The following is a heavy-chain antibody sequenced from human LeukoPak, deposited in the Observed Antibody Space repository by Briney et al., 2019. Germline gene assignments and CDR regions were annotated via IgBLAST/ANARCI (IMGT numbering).Heavy chain of an antibody. CDR1: GVSISSSEW. CDR2: IHRDGRT. V-gene: IGHV4-4*02. CDR3: GKTDIYFNPIDY. Sequence: SETLSLTCAVSGVSISSSEWWIWVRQPPGQVVEWIGEIHRDGRTRYNPSLKSRVTMSIDYSKNQFSLKVSSVTAADTAIYYCGKTDIYFNPIDYWGPGSLVTVSS. J-gene: IGHJ4*02. D-gene: IGHD3-9*01.